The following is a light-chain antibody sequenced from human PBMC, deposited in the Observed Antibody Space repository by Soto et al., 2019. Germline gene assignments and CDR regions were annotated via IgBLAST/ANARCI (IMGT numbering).Light chain of an antibody. CDR3: QQYNSYRA. J-gene: IGKJ1*01. CDR1: QSISNW. CDR2: KAS. Sequence: DIHMSQSPSTLSASVGDRVTITCRASQSISNWLAWYQQKPGKAPKLLIYKASNLENGVPSRFSGSGSGTEFTLTISSLQPDDFATYYCQQYNSYRAFGQGAKVDIK. V-gene: IGKV1-5*03.